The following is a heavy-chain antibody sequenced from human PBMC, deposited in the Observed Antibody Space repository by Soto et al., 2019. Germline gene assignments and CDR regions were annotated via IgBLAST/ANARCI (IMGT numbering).Heavy chain of an antibody. J-gene: IGHJ6*02. V-gene: IGHV3-7*03. CDR2: IPQEGSDG. CDR3: ARAQLILPAHDFFYGSDV. CDR1: GFTLSMYS. Sequence: DVHLEESGGGLVQPGESLRLSCEVSGFTLSMYSMTWVRQAPGKGLEWVAKIPQEGSDGYYVDSVRGRFTISRDNAKNSVYLQLNRLRAEDTDVYYCARAQLILPAHDFFYGSDVWGQGAKVTVSS. D-gene: IGHD2-21*02.